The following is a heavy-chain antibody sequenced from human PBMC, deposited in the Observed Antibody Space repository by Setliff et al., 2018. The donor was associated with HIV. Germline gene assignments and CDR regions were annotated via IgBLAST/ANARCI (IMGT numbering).Heavy chain of an antibody. Sequence: SVKVSCKASRSTFNSHTINWVRQAPGQGLDWMGRIIPILGVANYAQRFRGKVTITADKSTSTAYMELTSLRFDDTAMYYCVRGVQSPPHYSYYYMDVWGEGTMVTV. V-gene: IGHV1-69*02. D-gene: IGHD3-3*01. J-gene: IGHJ6*03. CDR1: RSTFNSHT. CDR3: VRGVQSPPHYSYYYMDV. CDR2: IIPILGVA.